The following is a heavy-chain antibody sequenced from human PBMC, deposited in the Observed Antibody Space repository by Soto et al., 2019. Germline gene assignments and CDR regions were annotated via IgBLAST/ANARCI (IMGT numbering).Heavy chain of an antibody. J-gene: IGHJ4*01. CDR1: GGSFSTYA. Sequence: QVHLVQSGAEVKKPGSSVKVSCKASGGSFSTYAINWLRQAPGQGLEWMGGIIPLFGTENYAQNFQDRFTFIADKSTTTAYMEVRSLTSEDTAVYYCATGFWSGPIAHYFDYWGQGTLVTVSS. CDR3: ATGFWSGPIAHYFDY. D-gene: IGHD3-3*01. CDR2: IIPLFGTE. V-gene: IGHV1-69*06.